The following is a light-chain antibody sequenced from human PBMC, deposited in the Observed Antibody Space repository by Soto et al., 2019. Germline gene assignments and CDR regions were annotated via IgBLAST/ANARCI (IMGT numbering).Light chain of an antibody. CDR1: QSISSW. Sequence: IQLTQSPSSVSAYVGDRVTITCRASQSISSWLAWYQQKPGKAPKLLIYDASSLESGVPSRFSGSGSGTEFTLTISSLQPDDFATYYCQHYNSYSEAFGQGTKVDI. V-gene: IGKV1-5*01. J-gene: IGKJ1*01. CDR2: DAS. CDR3: QHYNSYSEA.